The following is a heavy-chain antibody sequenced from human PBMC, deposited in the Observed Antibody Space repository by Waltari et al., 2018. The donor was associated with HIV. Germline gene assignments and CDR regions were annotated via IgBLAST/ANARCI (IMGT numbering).Heavy chain of an antibody. V-gene: IGHV4-39*01. CDR3: ARRGYCSSISCYRPRYFDY. D-gene: IGHD2-2*01. J-gene: IGHJ4*02. CDR1: GGSISGSSYY. CDR2: IYYSGST. Sequence: QLQLQESGPGLVKPSETLSLTCTVSGGSISGSSYYWGWIRQPPGKGMEWIGNIYYSGSTYHTPSLKSRVTISVDTSKNQFSLKLSSVTAADTAVYYCARRGYCSSISCYRPRYFDYWGQGTLVTVSS.